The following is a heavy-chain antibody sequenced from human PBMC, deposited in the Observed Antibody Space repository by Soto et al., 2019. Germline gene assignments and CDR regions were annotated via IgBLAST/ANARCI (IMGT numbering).Heavy chain of an antibody. D-gene: IGHD2-2*01. CDR1: GYTFTSYD. CDR3: ARGQLLWPSLSRRPPDY. CDR2: MNPNSGNT. Sequence: ASVKVSCKASGYTFTSYDINWVRQATGQGLEWMGWMNPNSGNTGYAQKFQGRVTMTRNTSISTAYMELSSLRSEDTAVYYCARGQLLWPSLSRRPPDYWGQGTLVTVSS. V-gene: IGHV1-8*01. J-gene: IGHJ4*02.